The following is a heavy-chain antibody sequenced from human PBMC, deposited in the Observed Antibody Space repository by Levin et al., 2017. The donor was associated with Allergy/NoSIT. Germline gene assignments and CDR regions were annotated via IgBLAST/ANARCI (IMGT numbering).Heavy chain of an antibody. J-gene: IGHJ4*02. Sequence: GGSLRLSCAASGFTFDDYAMHWVRQAPGKGLEWVSGISWNSGSIGYADSVKGRFTISRDNAKNSLYLQMNSLRAEDTALYYCAKDTYAIGVFDYWGQGTLVTVSS. D-gene: IGHD3-10*01. CDR3: AKDTYAIGVFDY. V-gene: IGHV3-9*01. CDR2: ISWNSGSI. CDR1: GFTFDDYA.